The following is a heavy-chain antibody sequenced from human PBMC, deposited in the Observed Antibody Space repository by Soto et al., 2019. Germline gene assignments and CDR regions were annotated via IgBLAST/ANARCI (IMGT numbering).Heavy chain of an antibody. CDR2: ISSSGSTI. CDR1: GFTFSDYY. V-gene: IGHV3-11*01. J-gene: IGHJ3*02. Sequence: GGSLRLSCAASGFTFSDYYMSWIRQAPGKGLEWVSYISSSGSTIYYADSVKGRFTISRDNAKNSLYLQMNSLRAEDTAVYYCAREADIVATSYAFDIWGQGTMVTVSS. D-gene: IGHD5-12*01. CDR3: AREADIVATSYAFDI.